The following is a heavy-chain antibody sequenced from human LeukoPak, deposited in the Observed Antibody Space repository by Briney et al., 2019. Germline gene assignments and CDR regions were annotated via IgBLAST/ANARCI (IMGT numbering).Heavy chain of an antibody. J-gene: IGHJ5*02. Sequence: SETLSLTCTVSGGSISSYSWSWIRQPAGKGLEWIGLFYASGITNYNPSLKTRVTISVDTSKNQFSLNLRSVTAADTAIYYCASTLDYGCFDPWGQGALVTVSS. V-gene: IGHV4-4*07. CDR1: GGSISSYS. D-gene: IGHD3-16*01. CDR3: ASTLDYGCFDP. CDR2: FYASGIT.